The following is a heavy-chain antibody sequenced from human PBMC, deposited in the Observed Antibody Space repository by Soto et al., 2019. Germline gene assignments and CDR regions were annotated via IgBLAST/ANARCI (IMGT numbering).Heavy chain of an antibody. CDR2: IYYSGST. D-gene: IGHD3-22*01. CDR3: ARQDRNYYDSSGYRQDY. V-gene: IGHV4-39*01. Sequence: SETLSLTCTVSGVSISSSSYYWGWIRQPPGKGLEWIGSIYYSGSTYYNPSLKSRVTISVDTSKNQFSLKLSSVTAADTAVYYCARQDRNYYDSSGYRQDYWGQGTLVTVSS. CDR1: GVSISSSSYY. J-gene: IGHJ4*02.